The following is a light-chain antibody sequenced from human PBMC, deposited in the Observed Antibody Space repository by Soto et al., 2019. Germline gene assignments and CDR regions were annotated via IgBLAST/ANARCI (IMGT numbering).Light chain of an antibody. V-gene: IGLV3-21*02. Sequence: SYELTQPPSVSVAPGQTARITCGGNNIGSKSVHWYQQKPVQAPVLVVYVDSDRPSGIPERFSGSNTGNTATLTNSRVEAGDGDDYYCQVWDSSSDHVVVGGGTKLTVL. J-gene: IGLJ2*01. CDR3: QVWDSSSDHVV. CDR1: NIGSKS. CDR2: VDS.